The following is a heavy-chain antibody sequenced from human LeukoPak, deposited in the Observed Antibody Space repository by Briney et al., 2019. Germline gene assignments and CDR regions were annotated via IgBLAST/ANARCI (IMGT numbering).Heavy chain of an antibody. Sequence: GESLKISCKGSGYRFTSYWIGWVRQMPGKGLEWMGIIYPGDSDTRYSPSFQGQVTISADKSISTAYLQWSSLKASDTAMYYCARHRYYYDSSGYYLADYWGQGTLVTVSS. D-gene: IGHD3-22*01. J-gene: IGHJ4*02. CDR2: IYPGDSDT. CDR1: GYRFTSYW. V-gene: IGHV5-51*01. CDR3: ARHRYYYDSSGYYLADY.